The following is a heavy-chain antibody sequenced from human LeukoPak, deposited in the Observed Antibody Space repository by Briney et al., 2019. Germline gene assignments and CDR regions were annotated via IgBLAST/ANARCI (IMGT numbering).Heavy chain of an antibody. V-gene: IGHV3-30*03. CDR2: ISYDGSNK. CDR1: GFTFSSYG. D-gene: IGHD6-13*01. Sequence: GGSLRLSCAASGFTFSSYGMHWVRQAPGKGLEWVAVISYDGSNKYYADSVKGRFTISRDNSKNTLYLQMNSLRAEDTAVYYCASYSSSSIYWGQGTLVTVSS. J-gene: IGHJ4*02. CDR3: ASYSSSSIY.